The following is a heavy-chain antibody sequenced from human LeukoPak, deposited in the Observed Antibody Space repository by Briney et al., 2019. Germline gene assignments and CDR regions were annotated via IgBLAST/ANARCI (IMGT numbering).Heavy chain of an antibody. Sequence: GGSLRLSCTASGFTFSFYMMNWVRQAPGKGLERVSSISTSSSHIYYADSLKGRFTVSRDNAKNSLYLQMNNLRAEGTAVYYCARDDNWNDKPFDLWGPGTLVTVSS. V-gene: IGHV3-21*01. CDR3: ARDDNWNDKPFDL. CDR1: GFTFSFYM. D-gene: IGHD1-20*01. CDR2: ISTSSSHI. J-gene: IGHJ4*02.